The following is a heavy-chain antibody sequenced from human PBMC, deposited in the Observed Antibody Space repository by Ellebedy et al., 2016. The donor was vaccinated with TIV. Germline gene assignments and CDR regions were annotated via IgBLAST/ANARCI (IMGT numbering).Heavy chain of an antibody. J-gene: IGHJ5*01. CDR3: AKGHTASFFYLFDS. CDR1: GFTAFNFA. V-gene: IGHV3-23*01. D-gene: IGHD2-2*01. CDR2: VGGGDDRT. Sequence: PGGSLRLSCEASGFTAFNFAMSWVRQAPAKGLEWVSAVGGGDDRTFYADAVKGRFTISRDNSKNTVTLQMQSLRAEDTALYYCAKGHTASFFYLFDSWGQGTLVTVSS.